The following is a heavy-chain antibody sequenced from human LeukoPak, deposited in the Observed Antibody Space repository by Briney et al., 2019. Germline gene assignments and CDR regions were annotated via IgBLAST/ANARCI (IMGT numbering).Heavy chain of an antibody. CDR1: GFNSEDHA. Sequence: GGSLRLSCVVSGFNSEDHAMHWVRQAPGKGLEWVSGIYWGSSGTGYADSVKGRFTVSRDSAKNSLYLQMNSLRPEDTALYYCVKDMNPGGADVWGQGTTVTVSS. J-gene: IGHJ6*02. V-gene: IGHV3-9*02. CDR3: VKDMNPGGADV. D-gene: IGHD3-10*01. CDR2: IYWGSSGT.